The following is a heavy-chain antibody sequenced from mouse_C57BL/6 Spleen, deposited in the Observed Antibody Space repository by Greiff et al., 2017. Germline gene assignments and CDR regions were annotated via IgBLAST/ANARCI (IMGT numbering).Heavy chain of an antibody. CDR1: GFTFSSYT. CDR3: ARPGTVVATDY. CDR2: ISGGAGNS. Sequence: DVHLVESGGGLVKPGGSLKLSCAASGFTFSSYTMSWVRQTPEKRLEWVATISGGAGNSSYPDSVEGRFPISSANAKNTLYLQMSSLRSGDTAWYYCARPGTVVATDYWGQGTTLTVSS. V-gene: IGHV5-9*01. D-gene: IGHD1-1*01. J-gene: IGHJ2*01.